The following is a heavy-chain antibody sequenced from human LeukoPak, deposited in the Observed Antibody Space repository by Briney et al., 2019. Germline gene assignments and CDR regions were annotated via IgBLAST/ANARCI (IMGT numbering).Heavy chain of an antibody. V-gene: IGHV1-69*04. CDR2: IIPILGIV. CDR3: ARAQASYYYDSSGYYFDY. CDR1: GGTFSSYA. J-gene: IGHJ4*02. Sequence: RASVKVSCKASGGTFSSYAISWVRQAPGQGLEWMGRIIPILGIVNYAQKFQGRVTITADKSTSTAYMELSSLRSEDTAVYYCARAQASYYYDSSGYYFDYWGQGTLVTVSS. D-gene: IGHD3-22*01.